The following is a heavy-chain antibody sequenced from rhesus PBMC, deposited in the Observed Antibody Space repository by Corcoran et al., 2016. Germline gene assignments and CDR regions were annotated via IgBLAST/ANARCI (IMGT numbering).Heavy chain of an antibody. D-gene: IGHD6-25*01. J-gene: IGHJ1*01. V-gene: IGHV3-54*02. Sequence: EVQLVESGGGLVQPGGSLRLSCAASGFTFSSYGMHWVRQAPGKGLEWVAVISYYGSKKEYEDSVKDRFIISRDNSKNMLYLQMNDLRVEDTAVYYCARDRERQLELYFEFWGQGALVTVSS. CDR1: GFTFSSYG. CDR3: ARDRERQLELYFEF. CDR2: ISYYGSKK.